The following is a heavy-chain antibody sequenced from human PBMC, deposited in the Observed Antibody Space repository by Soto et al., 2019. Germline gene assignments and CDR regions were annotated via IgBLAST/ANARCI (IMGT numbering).Heavy chain of an antibody. J-gene: IGHJ4*02. D-gene: IGHD3-3*01. Sequence: SETLSLTCAVSGGSISSGGYSWSWIRQPPGKGLEWIGYIYHSGSTYYNPSLKSRVTISVDRSKNQFFLKLSSVTAADTAVYYCARGVTTIFGVVNYFDYWGQGTLVTVSS. CDR2: IYHSGST. V-gene: IGHV4-30-2*01. CDR1: GGSISSGGYS. CDR3: ARGVTTIFGVVNYFDY.